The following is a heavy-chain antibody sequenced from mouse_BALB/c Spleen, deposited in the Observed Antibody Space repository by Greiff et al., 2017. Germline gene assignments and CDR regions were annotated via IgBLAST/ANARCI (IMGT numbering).Heavy chain of an antibody. Sequence: EVQRVESGGGLVKPGGSLKLSCAASGFTFSSYTMSWVRQTPEKRLEWVATISSGGSYTYYPDSVKGRFTISRDNAKNTLYLQMSSLKSEDTAMYYCTSYGSRSFAYWGQGTLVTVSA. D-gene: IGHD1-1*01. CDR1: GFTFSSYT. CDR3: TSYGSRSFAY. J-gene: IGHJ3*01. CDR2: ISSGGSYT. V-gene: IGHV5-6-4*01.